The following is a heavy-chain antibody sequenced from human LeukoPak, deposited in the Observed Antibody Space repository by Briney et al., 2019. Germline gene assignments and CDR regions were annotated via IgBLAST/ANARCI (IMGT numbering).Heavy chain of an antibody. J-gene: IGHJ3*02. Sequence: ASVKVSCKASGYTFTNYALNWVRQAPGQGLEWMGWISAYNGNTNYAQKLQGRVTMTTDTSTSTAYMELRSLRSDDTAVYYCARDPLIQLPGLGDIWGQGTMVTVSS. V-gene: IGHV1-18*01. CDR2: ISAYNGNT. D-gene: IGHD5-18*01. CDR3: ARDPLIQLPGLGDI. CDR1: GYTFTNYA.